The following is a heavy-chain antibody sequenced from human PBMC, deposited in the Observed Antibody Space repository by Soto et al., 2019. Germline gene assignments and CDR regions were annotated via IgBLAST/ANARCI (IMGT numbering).Heavy chain of an antibody. CDR3: ASTGYCSGGSCYDY. CDR2: IYSSGST. D-gene: IGHD2-15*01. Sequence: QVQLQASGPGLVKPSQTLSLTCTVSGGSIRSGDYYWSWIRQPPGKGLEWIGYIYSSGSTYYTPSLTSRVTISVDTSKNQFSLKLSSVTAADTAVYYCASTGYCSGGSCYDYWGQGTLVTVSA. J-gene: IGHJ4*02. CDR1: GGSIRSGDYY. V-gene: IGHV4-30-4*01.